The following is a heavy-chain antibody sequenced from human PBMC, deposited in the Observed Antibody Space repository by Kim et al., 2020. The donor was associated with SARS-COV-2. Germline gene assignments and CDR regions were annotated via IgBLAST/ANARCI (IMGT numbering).Heavy chain of an antibody. CDR1: GFTFSSYA. J-gene: IGHJ6*02. D-gene: IGHD3-10*01. Sequence: GGSLRLSCAASGFTFSSYAMHWVRQAPGKGLEWVAVISYDGSNKYYADSVKGRFTISRDNSKNTLYLQMNSLRAEDTAVYYCARDLAPGMVRGVIIGYYYYGKDVRGHGTTVTVS. CDR3: ARDLAPGMVRGVIIGYYYYGKDV. V-gene: IGHV3-30-3*01. CDR2: ISYDGSNK.